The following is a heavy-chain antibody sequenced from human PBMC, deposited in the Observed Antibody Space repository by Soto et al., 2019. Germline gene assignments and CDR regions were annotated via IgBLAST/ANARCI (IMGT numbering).Heavy chain of an antibody. J-gene: IGHJ6*02. V-gene: IGHV3-23*01. D-gene: IGHD3-3*01. CDR3: AKDSITIFGVVRTGGMDV. Sequence: EVQLLESGGGLVQPGGSLRLSCAASGFTFSSYAMSWVRQAPGKGLEWVSAISGSGGSTYYADSVKGRFTISRDNSKNTLSLHMNILRAEDKAVYYCAKDSITIFGVVRTGGMDVWDQGTTVTVSS. CDR1: GFTFSSYA. CDR2: ISGSGGST.